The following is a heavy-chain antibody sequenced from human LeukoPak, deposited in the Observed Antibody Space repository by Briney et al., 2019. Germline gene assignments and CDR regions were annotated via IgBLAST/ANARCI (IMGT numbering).Heavy chain of an antibody. V-gene: IGHV1-18*04. CDR3: ARDLSHYMDV. J-gene: IGHJ6*03. CDR2: ISAYNGNT. CDR1: GYTFTSYY. Sequence: ASVKVSCKASGYTFTSYYMHWVRQAPGQGLEWMGWISAYNGNTNYAQKLQGRVTMTTDTSTSTAYMELRSLRSDDTAVYYCARDLSHYMDVWGKGTTVTVSS.